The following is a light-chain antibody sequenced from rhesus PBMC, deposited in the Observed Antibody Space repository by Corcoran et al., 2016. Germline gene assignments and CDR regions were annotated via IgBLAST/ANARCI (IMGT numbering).Light chain of an antibody. CDR2: GAS. CDR1: QTVTSQ. V-gene: IGKV3-10*01. J-gene: IGKJ2*01. Sequence: QVILTQSPATLSLSPGERATLSCRASQTVTSQLSWYQQNPGQAPRLRIYGASSRATVIPNRSSGSGSGTDFTLTISSLEPEDVGVYSCYQHSSGSSFGRGTKLEIK. CDR3: YQHSSGSS.